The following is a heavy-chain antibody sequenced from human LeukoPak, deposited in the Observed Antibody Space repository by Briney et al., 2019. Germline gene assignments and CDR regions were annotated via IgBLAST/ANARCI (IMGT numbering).Heavy chain of an antibody. CDR3: AKPHFDD. V-gene: IGHV3-48*01. CDR1: GFTFSSYS. Sequence: GGSLRLSCAASGFTFSSYSMNWVRQAPGKGPEWVSYISSSSSSTIYYADSVKGRFTISRDNSKNTLYLQMNSLRAGDTAVYYCAKPHFDDWGQGTLVTVSS. J-gene: IGHJ4*02. CDR2: ISSSSSSTI.